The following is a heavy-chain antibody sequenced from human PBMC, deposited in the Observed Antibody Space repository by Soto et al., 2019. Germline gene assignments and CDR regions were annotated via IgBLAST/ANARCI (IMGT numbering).Heavy chain of an antibody. J-gene: IGHJ6*01. CDR3: ARPGSPGVAADDHGYYYYGMDV. Sequence: SETLSLTGTVSGGSISSSSYYWGWIRQPPGKGLEWIGSIYYSGSTYYNPSLKSRVTISVDTSKNQFSLKLSSVTAADTAVYYCARPGSPGVAADDHGYYYYGMDVWGQGTTVTLSS. CDR1: GGSISSSSYY. CDR2: IYYSGST. V-gene: IGHV4-39*01. D-gene: IGHD6-13*01.